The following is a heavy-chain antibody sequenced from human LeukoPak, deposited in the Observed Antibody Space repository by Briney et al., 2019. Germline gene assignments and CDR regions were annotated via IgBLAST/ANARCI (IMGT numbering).Heavy chain of an antibody. Sequence: GGSLRLSCAASGFTFSSYAMSWVRQAPGKGLEWVSAISGSGGSTYYADSVKGRFTISRDNSKNTLYLQMNSLRAEDTALYYCARDRGYYDSSGYYYFDYWGQGTLVTVSS. CDR1: GFTFSSYA. CDR2: ISGSGGST. CDR3: ARDRGYYDSSGYYYFDY. V-gene: IGHV3-23*01. J-gene: IGHJ4*02. D-gene: IGHD3-22*01.